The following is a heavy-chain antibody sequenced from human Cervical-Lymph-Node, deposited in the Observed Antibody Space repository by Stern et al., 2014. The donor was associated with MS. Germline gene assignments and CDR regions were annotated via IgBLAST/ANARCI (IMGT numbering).Heavy chain of an antibody. Sequence: QVQLQESGAEVKKPGASVKVSCKASGFTFSNYGLSWVRQAPGQGLEWMGWISVYNGNIDFAQKFQGRLTMTTDTSTSTVYMELRSLRSDDTAVYYCTRDRGIMGTTTGDYWGHGTLVSVSS. D-gene: IGHD1-26*01. J-gene: IGHJ4*01. CDR3: TRDRGIMGTTTGDY. CDR1: GFTFSNYG. V-gene: IGHV1-18*01. CDR2: ISVYNGNI.